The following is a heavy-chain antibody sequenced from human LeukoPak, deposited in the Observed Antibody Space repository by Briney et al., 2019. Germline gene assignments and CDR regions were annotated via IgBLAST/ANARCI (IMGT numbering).Heavy chain of an antibody. Sequence: GASVKVSCKASGYTFTDYFMHWVRQAPGQGLEWMGWINAKSGATRYAQKFQDRVTMTRDTSISTAYMELNRLRSDDTAVYYCAKDRLLGTMIVVVPAFDIWGQGTMVTVSS. CDR2: INAKSGAT. CDR1: GYTFTDYF. D-gene: IGHD3-22*01. V-gene: IGHV1-2*02. CDR3: AKDRLLGTMIVVVPAFDI. J-gene: IGHJ3*02.